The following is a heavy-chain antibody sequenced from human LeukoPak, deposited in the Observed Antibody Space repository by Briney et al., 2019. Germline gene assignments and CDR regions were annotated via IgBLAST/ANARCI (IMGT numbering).Heavy chain of an antibody. CDR1: GYTFTNYH. J-gene: IGHJ4*02. D-gene: IGHD4-17*01. CDR3: ARDDYGDYDGY. CDR2: INPSGGST. V-gene: IGHV1-46*01. Sequence: GASVKVSCKASGYTFTNYHMNWVRQAPGQGLEWMGIINPSGGSTSYAQKFQGRVTMTRDMSTSTVYMELSSLRSEDTAVYYCARDDYGDYDGYWGQGTLVTVSS.